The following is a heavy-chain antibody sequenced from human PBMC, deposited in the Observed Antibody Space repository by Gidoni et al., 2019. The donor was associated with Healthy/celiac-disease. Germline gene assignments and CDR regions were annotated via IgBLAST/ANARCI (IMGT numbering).Heavy chain of an antibody. Sequence: QVQLGESGGRVVQPWRSLRRTCAASGFTSSSYGMHWARQAPGKGLAWVAVIWYEGSNKYYADSVKGRFTISRDNSKNTLYLQMNSLSAEDTAVYYCARDGGDGWFDPWGQGTLVTVSS. CDR2: IWYEGSNK. CDR1: GFTSSSYG. D-gene: IGHD3-10*01. CDR3: ARDGGDGWFDP. V-gene: IGHV3-33*01. J-gene: IGHJ5*02.